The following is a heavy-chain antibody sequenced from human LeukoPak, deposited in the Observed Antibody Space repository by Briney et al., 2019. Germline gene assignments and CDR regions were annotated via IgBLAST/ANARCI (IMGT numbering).Heavy chain of an antibody. CDR2: IIPIFGIA. Sequence: ASVKVSCKASGGTFSSYAISWVRQAPGQGLEWMGRIIPIFGIANYAQKFQGRVTITADKSTSTAYIELSSLRSEDTAVYYCAREDCGGDCYSRDYYYYGMDVWGQGTTVTVSS. CDR3: AREDCGGDCYSRDYYYYGMDV. V-gene: IGHV1-69*04. CDR1: GGTFSSYA. D-gene: IGHD2-21*02. J-gene: IGHJ6*02.